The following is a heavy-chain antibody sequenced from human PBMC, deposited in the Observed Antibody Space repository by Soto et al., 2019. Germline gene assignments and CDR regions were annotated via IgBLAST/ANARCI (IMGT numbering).Heavy chain of an antibody. CDR2: IYNDGTYS. CDR3: TRGPRPISTGTGAY. Sequence: VWSLRLSCAASGFIFKMYWMHWVRQSPGKGLVWISRIYNDGTYSDYADSVRGRFTISRDNVNDTMYLQMNNLRAEDSGLYYCTRGPRPISTGTGAYWGQGTRVTVSS. V-gene: IGHV3-74*01. CDR1: GFIFKMYW. J-gene: IGHJ4*02. D-gene: IGHD3-10*01.